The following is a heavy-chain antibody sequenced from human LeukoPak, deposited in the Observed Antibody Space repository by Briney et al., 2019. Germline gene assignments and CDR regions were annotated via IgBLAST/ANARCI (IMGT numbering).Heavy chain of an antibody. D-gene: IGHD3-10*01. J-gene: IGHJ5*02. CDR2: IYYSGST. V-gene: IGHV4-59*01. CDR3: ARDGSGSSNWFDP. Sequence: SETLSLTCTVPGGSISSYYWSWIRQPPGKGLEWIGYIYYSGSTNYNPSLKSRVTISVDTSKNQFSLKLSSVTAADTAVYYCARDGSGSSNWFDPWGQGTLVTVSS. CDR1: GGSISSYY.